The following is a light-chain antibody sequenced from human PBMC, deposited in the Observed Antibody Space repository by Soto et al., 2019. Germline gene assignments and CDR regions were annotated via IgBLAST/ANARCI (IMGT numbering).Light chain of an antibody. J-gene: IGLJ2*01. Sequence: QSALTQPASGSGSPGQSITISCTGTSSDVGTYKYVSWYQQLPGKAPKLMIYEVSNRPSGVSNRFSGSKSGNTASLTISELQAEDEADYYCSSYTSRSTPVFGGGTKLTVL. CDR1: SSDVGTYKY. V-gene: IGLV2-14*01. CDR3: SSYTSRSTPV. CDR2: EVS.